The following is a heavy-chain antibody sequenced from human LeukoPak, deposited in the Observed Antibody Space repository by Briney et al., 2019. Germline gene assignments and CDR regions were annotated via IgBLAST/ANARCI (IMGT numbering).Heavy chain of an antibody. Sequence: GASVKVSCRASGYIFNKYGISWVRQAPGQGLEWMGWISAPYGDTNYAQNLQGRITMTTDTSSSTAYMELRSLRSDDTAVYYCARDIATADDYGDYLYAYSYYMDVWGKGTTVTVSS. J-gene: IGHJ6*03. D-gene: IGHD4-17*01. CDR1: GYIFNKYG. V-gene: IGHV1-18*01. CDR3: ARDIATADDYGDYLYAYSYYMDV. CDR2: ISAPYGDT.